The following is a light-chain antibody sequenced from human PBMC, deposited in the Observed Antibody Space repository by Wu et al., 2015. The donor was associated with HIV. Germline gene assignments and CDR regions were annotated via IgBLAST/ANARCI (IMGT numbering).Light chain of an antibody. V-gene: IGKV3-20*01. CDR3: QQLNSYPRT. CDR2: DTS. J-gene: IGKJ4*01. CDR1: QGISSAY. Sequence: EIVLTQSPGTLSLSPGERATLSCRASQGISSAYFAWYQQKPGQAPRLLIYDTSTRATGVSDRFSGSGSGTDFTLTISSLQTEDFATYYCQQLNSYPRTFGGGTKVEIK.